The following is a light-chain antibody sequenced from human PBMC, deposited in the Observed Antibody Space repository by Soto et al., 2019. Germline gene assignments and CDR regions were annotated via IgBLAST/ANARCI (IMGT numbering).Light chain of an antibody. CDR1: SSDVGSYNL. V-gene: IGLV2-23*01. Sequence: QSALTQPASVSGSPGQSITISCTGTSSDVGSYNLVSWYQQHPGKAPKLMIYEGSKRPSGVSNRCSGSKSGNTASMTISGLQAEDESDYDCCSYVLSSSPTVVFGGGTKVTVL. CDR3: CSYVLSSSPTVV. CDR2: EGS. J-gene: IGLJ2*01.